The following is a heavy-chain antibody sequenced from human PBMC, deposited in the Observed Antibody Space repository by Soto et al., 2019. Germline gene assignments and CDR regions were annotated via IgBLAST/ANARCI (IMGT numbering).Heavy chain of an antibody. Sequence: EVQLVESGGDLVQPGGSLRLSCAASGFTFSGHWMHWVRQVPGKGLEWVSRINTDGATSTYADSVKGRFTISRDNAKNTLYLQMSDLRAEDTALYYCAREAGYCSRTSCYRRAFDTWGQGTTVTVSS. CDR3: AREAGYCSRTSCYRRAFDT. D-gene: IGHD2-2*01. CDR1: GFTFSGHW. V-gene: IGHV3-74*03. J-gene: IGHJ3*02. CDR2: INTDGATS.